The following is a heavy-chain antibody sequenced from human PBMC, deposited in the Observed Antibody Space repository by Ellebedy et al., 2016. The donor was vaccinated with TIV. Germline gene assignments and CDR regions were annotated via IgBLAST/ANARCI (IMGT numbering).Heavy chain of an antibody. CDR3: ARAHGTKPPF. CDR2: IWHDGSNK. V-gene: IGHV3-33*01. D-gene: IGHD1-26*01. J-gene: IGHJ4*01. CDR1: GFIFRNYG. Sequence: GESLKISCAASGFIFRNYGMYWVRPAPGKGLNWVATIWHDGSNKLYVGSVRGRFTISRDNSKNTLYLEMNSLRVEDTAVYYCARAHGTKPPFWGQGTQVTVSS.